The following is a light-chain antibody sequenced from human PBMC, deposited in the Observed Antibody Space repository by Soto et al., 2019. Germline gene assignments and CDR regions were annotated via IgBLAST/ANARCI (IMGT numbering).Light chain of an antibody. Sequence: DIQMTQSPSTLSTFVGDRVAITCRASQSIGRWLAWYQQKPGKAPKLLIYDASSLESGVPSRFSGSGSGTEFTLTISSLQPDDFATYYCQQYNTYYPERTLGQGTKVDIK. V-gene: IGKV1-5*01. CDR2: DAS. J-gene: IGKJ1*01. CDR3: QQYNTYYPERT. CDR1: QSIGRW.